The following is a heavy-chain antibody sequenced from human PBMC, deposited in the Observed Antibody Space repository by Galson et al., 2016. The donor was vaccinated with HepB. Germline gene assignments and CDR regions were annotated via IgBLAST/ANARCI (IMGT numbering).Heavy chain of an antibody. CDR3: AEGGGGTDFYYYGLDV. Sequence: SLRLSCAASGFTFDDYSMHWVRQAPGKGLEWVSLINWDGGRTYYADSVKGRFTISRDNNKNSLYLQMNSLRTEDTAFYYCAEGGGGTDFYYYGLDVWGQGTTVTVSS. CDR2: INWDGGRT. V-gene: IGHV3-43*01. CDR1: GFTFDDYS. J-gene: IGHJ6*02. D-gene: IGHD4-23*01.